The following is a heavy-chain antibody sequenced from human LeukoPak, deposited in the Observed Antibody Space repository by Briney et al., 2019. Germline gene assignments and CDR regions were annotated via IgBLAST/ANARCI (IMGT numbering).Heavy chain of an antibody. V-gene: IGHV3-23*01. J-gene: IGHJ4*02. CDR3: ATKPPHCSTTTCYIDY. CDR1: GFTFSSYA. Sequence: PGGSLRLSCAASGFTFSSYAMSWVRQAPGKGLEWVSAISGSGGSTYYADSVKGRFTISRDNSKNTLYLQMNSLRAEDTAIYYCATKPPHCSTTTCYIDYWGQGTLVIVSS. D-gene: IGHD2-2*02. CDR2: ISGSGGST.